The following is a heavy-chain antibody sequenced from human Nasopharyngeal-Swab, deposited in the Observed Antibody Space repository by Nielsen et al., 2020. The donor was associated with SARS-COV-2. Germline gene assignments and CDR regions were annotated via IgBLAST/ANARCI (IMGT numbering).Heavy chain of an antibody. CDR1: GFTFSDSY. CDR2: ISSSGRHI. V-gene: IGHV3-11*04. D-gene: IGHD6-19*01. CDR3: AGGNQWLSFDL. Sequence: GESLKVSCTGSGFTFSDSYMGWLRQAPGKGLEWVAYISSSGRHIYYADSVKGRFTISRDNAKNSLFLHMDSLRVEDTALYYCAGGNQWLSFDLWGQGTLVTVSS. J-gene: IGHJ4*02.